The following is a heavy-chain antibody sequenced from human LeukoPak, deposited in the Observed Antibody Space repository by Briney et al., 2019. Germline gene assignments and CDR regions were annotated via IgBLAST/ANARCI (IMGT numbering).Heavy chain of an antibody. CDR1: GFTFSNFA. CDR2: IVGSSST. Sequence: GGSLRLSCAASGFTFSNFAMTWVRQAPGKGLEWVSSIVGSSSTYYADSLKGRFTISRDNAKNSLYLQMNSLRAEDTAVYYCARPVYGGLYHDALDIWGQGTMVTVSS. V-gene: IGHV3-21*01. CDR3: ARPVYGGLYHDALDI. D-gene: IGHD4-23*01. J-gene: IGHJ3*02.